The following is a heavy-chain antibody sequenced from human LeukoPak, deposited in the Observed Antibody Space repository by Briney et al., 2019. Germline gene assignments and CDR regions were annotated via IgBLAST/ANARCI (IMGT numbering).Heavy chain of an antibody. V-gene: IGHV4-34*01. CDR2: INHYGST. D-gene: IGHD6-19*01. Sequence: SETLSLTCAVYGESLSNYYWSWIRQPPGKGLEWIGEINHYGSTNYNPSLKSRITISVDTSKNQFSLKLSSVTAADTAVYYCARGEGYSSGWYLAYWGQGTLVTVSS. J-gene: IGHJ4*02. CDR3: ARGEGYSSGWYLAY. CDR1: GESLSNYY.